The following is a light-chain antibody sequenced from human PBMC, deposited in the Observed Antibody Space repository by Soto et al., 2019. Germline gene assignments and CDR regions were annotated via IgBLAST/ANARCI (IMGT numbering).Light chain of an antibody. Sequence: SYELTQPPSVSVAAGQTARITCWGNNIGSKSVHWYQQKPGQAPVLVVYEDSDRPSGIPERFSGYNSGHTATLTISRVEAGDEADYYCQVWDSSSDHPERVFGVGTTLPVL. CDR1: NIGSKS. CDR3: QVWDSSSDHPERV. CDR2: EDS. V-gene: IGLV3-21*02. J-gene: IGLJ3*02.